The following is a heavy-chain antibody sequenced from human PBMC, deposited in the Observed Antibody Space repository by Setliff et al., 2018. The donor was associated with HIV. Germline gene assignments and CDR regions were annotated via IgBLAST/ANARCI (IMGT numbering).Heavy chain of an antibody. CDR1: GFTFSSAA. J-gene: IGHJ4*02. CDR2: ISWNSDTM. V-gene: IGHV3-20*04. D-gene: IGHD6-19*01. CDR3: ARGGSGWYSFDY. Sequence: GGSLRLSCAAFGFTFSSAAMGWVRRAPGQGLEWVSGISWNSDTMAYADSVKGRFSISRDNAKNSLYLLMNSLRAAHTAVYYCARGGSGWYSFDYWGQGTRVTVSS.